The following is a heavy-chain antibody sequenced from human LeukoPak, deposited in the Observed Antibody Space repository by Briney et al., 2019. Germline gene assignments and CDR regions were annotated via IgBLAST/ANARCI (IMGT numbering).Heavy chain of an antibody. D-gene: IGHD2-15*01. CDR2: ISSDASIT. Sequence: PGWSLRLSCGASGLTFSTHWMHWVRQDPRKGLVWVSRISSDASITSYADPVKGRFTISRDNAKNTLYLQMNSLRAEDTALYYCATSARTYIGSSLDYWGQGTLVTVSS. V-gene: IGHV3-74*01. CDR3: ATSARTYIGSSLDY. J-gene: IGHJ4*02. CDR1: GLTFSTHW.